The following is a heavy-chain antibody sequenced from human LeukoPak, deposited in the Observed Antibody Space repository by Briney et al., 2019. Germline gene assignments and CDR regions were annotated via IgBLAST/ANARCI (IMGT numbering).Heavy chain of an antibody. CDR2: ISGSGSYT. V-gene: IGHV3-11*06. D-gene: IGHD4-23*01. CDR1: GFTVSDYS. J-gene: IGHJ4*02. CDR3: ARELAEVNLYY. Sequence: GGSLRLSCAASGFTVSDYSMSWVRQAPGKGLEWVSAISGSGSYTDYADSVKGRFTISRDNAKNTLYLQMNSLRAEDTAAYYCARELAEVNLYYWGQGTLVTVSS.